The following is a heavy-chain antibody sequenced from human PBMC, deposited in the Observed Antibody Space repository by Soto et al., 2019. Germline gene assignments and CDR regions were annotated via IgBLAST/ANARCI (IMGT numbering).Heavy chain of an antibody. Sequence: AGGSLRLSCAASGFTFSSYWMSWVRQAPGKGLEWVANIKQDGSEKYYVDSVKGRFTISRDNAKNSLYLQMNSLRAEDTAVYYCGKENVIVVVPAPPGGMDVWGQGTTFTVPS. CDR2: IKQDGSEK. CDR3: GKENVIVVVPAPPGGMDV. CDR1: GFTFSSYW. V-gene: IGHV3-7*01. D-gene: IGHD2-2*01. J-gene: IGHJ6*02.